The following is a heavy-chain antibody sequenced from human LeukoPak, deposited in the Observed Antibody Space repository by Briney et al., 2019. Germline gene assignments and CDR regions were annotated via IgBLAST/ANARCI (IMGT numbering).Heavy chain of an antibody. CDR1: GYTFTSYG. V-gene: IGHV1-18*01. D-gene: IGHD3-22*01. Sequence: ASVKVSCKASGYTFTSYGISWVRQAPGQGLEWMGWISAYNGNTNYAQKLQGRVTMTTDTSTSTAYMELRSLRSDDTAAYYCARDDADYYDSSGYSDIWGQGTMVTVSS. J-gene: IGHJ3*02. CDR3: ARDDADYYDSSGYSDI. CDR2: ISAYNGNT.